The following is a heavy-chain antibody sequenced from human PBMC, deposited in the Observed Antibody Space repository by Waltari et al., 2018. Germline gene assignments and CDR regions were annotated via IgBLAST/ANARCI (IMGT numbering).Heavy chain of an antibody. CDR3: ARAGGIAARALFDY. J-gene: IGHJ4*02. CDR1: GFTFSSYS. D-gene: IGHD6-6*01. CDR2: ISSSSSYI. Sequence: EVQLVESGGGLVKPGGSLRLSCAASGFTFSSYSMNWVRQAPGKGLEWVSSISSSSSYIYYADSVKGRFTISRDNAKNSLYLQMNSLRAEDTAVYYCARAGGIAARALFDYWGQGTLVTVSS. V-gene: IGHV3-21*01.